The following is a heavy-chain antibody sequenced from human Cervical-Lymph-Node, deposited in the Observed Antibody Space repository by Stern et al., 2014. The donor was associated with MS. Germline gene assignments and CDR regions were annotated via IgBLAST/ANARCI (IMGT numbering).Heavy chain of an antibody. Sequence: VQLVESGGGLVQPGGSLRLSCAASGFTFSSYWMHWVRQAPGKGLVWVSRINSDGSSTSYADSVKGRFTISRDNAKNTLYLQMNSLRAEDTAVYYCASLGYCSSTSCHNWFDPWGQGTLVTVSS. CDR2: INSDGSST. CDR3: ASLGYCSSTSCHNWFDP. V-gene: IGHV3-74*02. CDR1: GFTFSSYW. J-gene: IGHJ5*02. D-gene: IGHD2-2*01.